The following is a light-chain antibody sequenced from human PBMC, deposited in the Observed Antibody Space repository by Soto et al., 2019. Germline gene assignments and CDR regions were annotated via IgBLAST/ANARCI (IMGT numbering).Light chain of an antibody. CDR2: STN. V-gene: IGLV8-61*01. CDR1: SGSVSPSHY. Sequence: QTVVTQEPSVSVSPGGTITLTCGLSSGSVSPSHYPSWYQQTPGQAPRTLIYSTNTRSSGVPDRFSGSILGNKAALTITGAQAEDESDYYCVLYMGSGIGVFGGGTQLPVL. J-gene: IGLJ3*02. CDR3: VLYMGSGIGV.